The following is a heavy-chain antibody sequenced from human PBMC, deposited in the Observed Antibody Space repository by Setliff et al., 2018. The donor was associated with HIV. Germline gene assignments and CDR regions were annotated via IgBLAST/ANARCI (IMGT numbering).Heavy chain of an antibody. CDR2: ISSSSRSK. CDR3: AKTQTVITVYGPFDS. CDR1: GFTFSSYG. J-gene: IGHJ4*02. Sequence: GGSLRLSCAASGFTFSSYGMHWVRQAPGKGLEWVSSISSSSRSKYYADSVKGRFTISRDNAKNSLYLQMNSLRAEDTAVYYCAKTQTVITVYGPFDSWGQGTPVTVS. V-gene: IGHV3-21*01. D-gene: IGHD4-4*01.